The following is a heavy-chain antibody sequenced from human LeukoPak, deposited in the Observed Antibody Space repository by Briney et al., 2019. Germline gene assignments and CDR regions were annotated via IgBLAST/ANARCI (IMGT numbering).Heavy chain of an antibody. CDR2: IHYSGST. CDR3: ARAAADKNSWYFLDY. CDR1: GDSISSGDRY. Sequence: SETLSLTCTVSGDSISSGDRYWSWIRQPPGKGLEWIGYIHYSGSTYYNPSLKSRLIMSVDMSKNQFSLSLNSLTAADSAVYYCARAAADKNSWYFLDYWGQGTLVTVSS. D-gene: IGHD2/OR15-2a*01. J-gene: IGHJ4*02. V-gene: IGHV4-30-4*01.